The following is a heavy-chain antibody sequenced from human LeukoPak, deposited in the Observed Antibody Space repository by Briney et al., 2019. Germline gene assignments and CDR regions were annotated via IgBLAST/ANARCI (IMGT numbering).Heavy chain of an antibody. J-gene: IGHJ3*02. CDR2: IYTSGST. D-gene: IGHD1-26*01. Sequence: PSETLSLTCTVSGGSISNYYWSWIRQPAGKGLEWIGRIYTSGSTNYNPSLKSRVTMSVDTSKNQFSLKLSSVTAADTAVYYCARDSHPWDDAFDIWGQGTMVTVSS. CDR3: ARDSHPWDDAFDI. V-gene: IGHV4-4*07. CDR1: GGSISNYY.